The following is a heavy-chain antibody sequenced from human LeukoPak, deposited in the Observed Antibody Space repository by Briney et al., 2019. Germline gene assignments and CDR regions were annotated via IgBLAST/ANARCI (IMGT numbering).Heavy chain of an antibody. J-gene: IGHJ4*02. Sequence: PGGSLRLSCAASGFTVSSNHMSWVRQAPGKGLEWASLIYSGGSTYYADSVKGRFTISRDNSKNTLYLQMNSLRAEDTAVYYCATDGSYGFDYWGQGTLVTVSS. V-gene: IGHV3-53*01. D-gene: IGHD1-26*01. CDR3: ATDGSYGFDY. CDR1: GFTVSSNH. CDR2: IYSGGST.